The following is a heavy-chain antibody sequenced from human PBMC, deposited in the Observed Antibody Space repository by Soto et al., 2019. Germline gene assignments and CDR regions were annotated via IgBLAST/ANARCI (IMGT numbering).Heavy chain of an antibody. CDR3: ASGAIRSSSWYVGANYYYGMDV. Sequence: PSETLSLTCTVSGGSISSYYWSWIRQPPGKGLEWIGYIYYSGSTNYNLSLRSRLTISVATSKNQIFLRLSSVTAADTAVYYCASGAIRSSSWYVGANYYYGMDVWGQGTTVTVSS. CDR1: GGSISSYY. D-gene: IGHD6-13*01. CDR2: IYYSGST. V-gene: IGHV4-59*12. J-gene: IGHJ6*02.